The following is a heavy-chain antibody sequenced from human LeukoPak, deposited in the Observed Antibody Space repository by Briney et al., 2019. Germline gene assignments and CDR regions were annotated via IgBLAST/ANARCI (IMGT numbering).Heavy chain of an antibody. CDR2: IYTSGSS. D-gene: IGHD6-19*01. Sequence: SETLSLTCTVSGGSISSYYWSWIRQPAGKGLEWIGRIYTSGSSNSNPSLKSRVTMSADTSKDQFSLKLSSVTAADTAVYYCARDISVAGSFLLFDYWGQGTLVTVSS. J-gene: IGHJ4*02. V-gene: IGHV4-4*07. CDR1: GGSISSYY. CDR3: ARDISVAGSFLLFDY.